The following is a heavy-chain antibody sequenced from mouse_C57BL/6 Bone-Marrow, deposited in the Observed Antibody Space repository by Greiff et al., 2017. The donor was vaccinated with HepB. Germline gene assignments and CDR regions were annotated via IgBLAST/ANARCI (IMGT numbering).Heavy chain of an antibody. CDR3: ARAEGNGYYNDY. V-gene: IGHV1-82*01. Sequence: VKLMESGPELVKPGASVKISCKASGYAFSSSWMNWVKQRPGKGLEWIGRIYPGDGDTNYNGKFKGKATLTADKSSSTAYMQLSSLTSEDSAVYFCARAEGNGYYNDYWGQGTTLTVSS. D-gene: IGHD2-2*01. CDR2: IYPGDGDT. CDR1: GYAFSSSW. J-gene: IGHJ2*01.